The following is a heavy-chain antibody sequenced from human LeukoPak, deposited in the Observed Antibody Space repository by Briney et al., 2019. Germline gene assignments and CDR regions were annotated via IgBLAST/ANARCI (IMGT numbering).Heavy chain of an antibody. Sequence: PSETLSLTCTVSGASINTYYWSWIRQPPGKGLEWIGYIYYSGTTSYNPSLKTRVTISIDTSKNQFSLKLSSVTAADTAAYYCARVLRPMASQYYFDYWGQGTLVTVSS. CDR2: IYYSGTT. D-gene: IGHD3-10*01. J-gene: IGHJ4*02. CDR1: GASINTYY. CDR3: ARVLRPMASQYYFDY. V-gene: IGHV4-59*01.